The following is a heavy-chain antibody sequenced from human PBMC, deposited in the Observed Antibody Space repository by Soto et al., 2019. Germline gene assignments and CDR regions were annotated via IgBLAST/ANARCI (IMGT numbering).Heavy chain of an antibody. V-gene: IGHV1-18*01. D-gene: IGHD1-20*01. CDR2: IRPDNGNT. Sequence: ASVKVSCKTSGYTFSTSGISWVRQAPGQGLEWVGWIRPDNGNTKSAQRLQGRVTLTTDTSASTAYMELRSLTSDDTAMYYCARDTESNRYNDWGQGTLVTVSS. CDR3: ARDTESNRYND. CDR1: GYTFSTSG. J-gene: IGHJ1*01.